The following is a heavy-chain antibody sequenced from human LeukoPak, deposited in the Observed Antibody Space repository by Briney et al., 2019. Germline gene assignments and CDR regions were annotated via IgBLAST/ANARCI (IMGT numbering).Heavy chain of an antibody. CDR1: GFTFSSYA. V-gene: IGHV3-23*01. CDR2: ISGSGGST. CDR3: AKDSDPSPMVRGPRDY. D-gene: IGHD3-10*01. Sequence: PGGSLRLSCAASGFTFSSYAMSWVRQAPGKGLEWVSAISGSGGSTYYADSVKGRFTISRDNSKNTLYLQMNSLRAEDTAVYYCAKDSDPSPMVRGPRDYWGQGTLVTVSS. J-gene: IGHJ4*02.